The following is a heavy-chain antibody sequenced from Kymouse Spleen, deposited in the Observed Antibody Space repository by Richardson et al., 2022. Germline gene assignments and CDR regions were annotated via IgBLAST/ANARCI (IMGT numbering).Heavy chain of an antibody. Sequence: QVQLQQWGAGLLKPSETLSLTCAVYGGSFSGYYWSWIRQPPGKGLEWIGEINHSGSTNYNPSLKSRVTISVDTSKNQFSLKLSSVTAADTAVYYCAREVGLADYGDFQYYFDYWGQGTLVTVSS. CDR3: AREVGLADYGDFQYYFDY. CDR2: INHSGST. V-gene: IGHV4-34*01. D-gene: IGHD4-17*01. CDR1: GGSFSGYY. J-gene: IGHJ4*02.